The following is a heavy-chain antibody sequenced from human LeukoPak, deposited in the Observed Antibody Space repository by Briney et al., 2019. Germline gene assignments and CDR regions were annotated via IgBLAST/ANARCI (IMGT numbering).Heavy chain of an antibody. Sequence: SETLSLTCIVPGYSISCGYFSGWVWTPPGKDLEWIGYIYHRGITHYNPSLKGRVSISLDGAKNQFSLKMSAVTAADTAVYYCARDPYCSGGSCYLRNAFDIWGQGTMVTVSS. J-gene: IGHJ3*02. CDR3: ARDPYCSGGSCYLRNAFDI. CDR1: GYSISCGYF. V-gene: IGHV4-38-2*02. D-gene: IGHD2-15*01. CDR2: IYHRGIT.